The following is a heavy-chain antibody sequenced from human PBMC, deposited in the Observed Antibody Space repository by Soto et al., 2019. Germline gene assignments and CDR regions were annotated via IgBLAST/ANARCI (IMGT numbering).Heavy chain of an antibody. CDR1: GFTFSSYG. J-gene: IGHJ4*02. Sequence: QVQLVESGGGVVQPGRSLRLSCAASGFTFSSYGMHWVRQAPGKGLEWVAVISYDGSNKYYADSVKGRFTISRDNSKNTLYLQMNSLRAEDTAVYYCAKDLGDGGDYWGQGTLVTVSS. D-gene: IGHD3-16*01. CDR2: ISYDGSNK. CDR3: AKDLGDGGDY. V-gene: IGHV3-30*18.